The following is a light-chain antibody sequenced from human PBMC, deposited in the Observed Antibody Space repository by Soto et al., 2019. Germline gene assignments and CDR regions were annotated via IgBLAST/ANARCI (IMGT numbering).Light chain of an antibody. CDR1: QSILYSSNNKNY. Sequence: DIVMTQSPDSLAVSLGERATINCKSSQSILYSSNNKNYLAWYQQKPGQPPKLLIYWASTRESGAPDRFSGSGSGTDFTLSISSLQAGDVAVYYCQQYYSSPWTFGQGTKVEIK. CDR3: QQYYSSPWT. CDR2: WAS. J-gene: IGKJ1*01. V-gene: IGKV4-1*01.